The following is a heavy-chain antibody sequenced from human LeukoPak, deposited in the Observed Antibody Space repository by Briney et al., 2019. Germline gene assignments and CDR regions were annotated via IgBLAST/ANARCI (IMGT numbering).Heavy chain of an antibody. CDR3: ARAPHYDFWSGYCAVWRVDDAFDI. Sequence: SETLSLTCTVSGGSISSYYWSWIRQPPGKGLEWIGYIYYSGSTNYNPSLKSRVTISVDTSKNQFSLKLSSVTAADTAVYYCARAPHYDFWSGYCAVWRVDDAFDIWGQGTMVTVSS. CDR1: GGSISSYY. CDR2: IYYSGST. V-gene: IGHV4-59*01. J-gene: IGHJ3*02. D-gene: IGHD3-3*01.